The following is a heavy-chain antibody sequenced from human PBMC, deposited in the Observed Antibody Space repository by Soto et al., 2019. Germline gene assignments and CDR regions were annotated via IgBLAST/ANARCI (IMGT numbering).Heavy chain of an antibody. CDR2: IWFDGSNK. V-gene: IGHV3-33*06. J-gene: IGHJ6*02. D-gene: IGHD6-19*01. Sequence: QLVESGGGVVQPGRSLTLSCAASGFTFRTYGMHWVRQAPSKGLEWVAVIWFDGSNKYYADSVKGRFTISRDNSKNTLSLQLNSLRADDTAVYYGAKDYLGGWDHYYYYYGMDVWGQGTTVTVSS. CDR1: GFTFRTYG. CDR3: AKDYLGGWDHYYYYYGMDV.